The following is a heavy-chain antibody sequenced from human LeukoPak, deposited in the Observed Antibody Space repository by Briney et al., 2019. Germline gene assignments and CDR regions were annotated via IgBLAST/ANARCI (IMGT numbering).Heavy chain of an antibody. J-gene: IGHJ4*02. CDR3: ARATRGYCSGGSCLGGYSFYYFDY. Sequence: SETLSLTCTVSGGSINSDDYYWSWIRQPPGKGLEWIGYIYYSGSTHYNPSLKSRIAMSVDTSKNQFSLKLSSVTAADTAVYYCARATRGYCSGGSCLGGYSFYYFDYWGQGTVVSVSS. CDR1: GGSINSDDYY. V-gene: IGHV4-30-4*08. D-gene: IGHD2-15*01. CDR2: IYYSGST.